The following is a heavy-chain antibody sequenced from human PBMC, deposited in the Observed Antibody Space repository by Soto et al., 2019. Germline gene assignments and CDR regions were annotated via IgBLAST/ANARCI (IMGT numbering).Heavy chain of an antibody. Sequence: PSETLSLTCTVSGCSISSYYWSWIRQPPGKGLEWIGYIYYSGSTNYNPSLKSRVTISVDTSKNQFSLKLSSVTAADTAVYYCAREVFDFWSGFDYWGQGTLVTVS. CDR2: IYYSGST. V-gene: IGHV4-59*01. J-gene: IGHJ4*02. D-gene: IGHD3-3*01. CDR1: GCSISSYY. CDR3: AREVFDFWSGFDY.